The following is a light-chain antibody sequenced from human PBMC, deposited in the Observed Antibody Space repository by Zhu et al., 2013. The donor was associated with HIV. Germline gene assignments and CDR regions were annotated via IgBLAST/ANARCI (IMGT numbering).Light chain of an antibody. J-gene: IGLJ2*01. CDR1: SSNIGSNY. CDR2: DNN. CDR3: VTWESSLSAVV. V-gene: IGLV1-51*01. Sequence: QSVLTQPPSASGIPGQRGTISCSGSSSNIGSNYVSWYQQLPGAAPKVVIYDNNKRPSGIPDRFSGSKSGTSATLDVTGLQTGDEADYYCVTWESSLSAVVFGGGTKLIVL.